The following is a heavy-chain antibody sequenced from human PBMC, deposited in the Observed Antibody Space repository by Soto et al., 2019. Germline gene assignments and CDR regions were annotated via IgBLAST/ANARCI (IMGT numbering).Heavy chain of an antibody. Sequence: EVQLLESGGGLVQPGGSLRLSCAASGFTFSSYAMSWVRQAPGKGLEWVSAISGSGGSTYYADSVKGRFTISRDNSKNTLYLQMNSLRAEDTAVYYCAKDITMVRGAPSPRNDYWGQGTLVTVSS. CDR3: AKDITMVRGAPSPRNDY. CDR2: ISGSGGST. J-gene: IGHJ4*02. V-gene: IGHV3-23*01. CDR1: GFTFSSYA. D-gene: IGHD3-10*01.